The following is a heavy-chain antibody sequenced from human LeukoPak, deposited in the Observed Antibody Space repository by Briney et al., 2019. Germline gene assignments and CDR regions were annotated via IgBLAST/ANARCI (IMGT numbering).Heavy chain of an antibody. CDR3: ARGRGVDY. V-gene: IGHV3-7*01. J-gene: IGHJ4*02. CDR1: GFTFSGYW. D-gene: IGHD5-24*01. CDR2: IKPDGSER. Sequence: GGSLRLSCAASGFTFSGYWMSWVRQAPGKGLEWVANIKPDGSERYYVDSVKGRFTISRDNAKNSLYLQMDSLRAEDTAVYYCARGRGVDYWGRGTLVAVSS.